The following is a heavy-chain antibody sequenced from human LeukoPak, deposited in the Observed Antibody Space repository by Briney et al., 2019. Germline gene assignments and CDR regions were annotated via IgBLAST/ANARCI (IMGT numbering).Heavy chain of an antibody. Sequence: SQTLSLTCTVSGGSISSGGYYWSWIRQPPGKGLEWIGEINHSGSTNYNPSLKSRVTISVDTSKNPFSLKLSSVTAADTAVYYCARGGSFDPWGQGTLVTVSS. CDR1: GGSISSGGYY. V-gene: IGHV4-30-2*01. CDR3: ARGGSFDP. J-gene: IGHJ5*02. CDR2: INHSGST.